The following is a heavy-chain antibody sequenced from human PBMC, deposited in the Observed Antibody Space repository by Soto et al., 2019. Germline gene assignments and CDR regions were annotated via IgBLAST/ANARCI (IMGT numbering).Heavy chain of an antibody. D-gene: IGHD6-13*01. CDR2: IYWDDDK. CDR3: THRSSSWYYFDY. V-gene: IGHV2-5*02. J-gene: IGHJ4*02. Sequence: QITLKESGPTLVKPTQTLTLTCTFSGFSLSTRGVGVAWIRQPPGKALEWLALIYWDDDKRYSPSLKSRITILKDXSKNQVVLTMTNLDPVDTATYYCTHRSSSWYYFDYWGQGTLVTVS. CDR1: GFSLSTRGVG.